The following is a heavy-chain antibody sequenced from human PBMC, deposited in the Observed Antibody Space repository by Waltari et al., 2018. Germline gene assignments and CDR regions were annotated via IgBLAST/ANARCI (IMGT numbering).Heavy chain of an antibody. V-gene: IGHV3-23*01. CDR2: ISGSGGST. D-gene: IGHD3-3*01. CDR1: GFTFSSYA. CDR3: AKGGAADFWSGYSSYYFDY. J-gene: IGHJ4*02. Sequence: EVQLLESGGGLVQPGGSLRLSCAASGFTFSSYAMSWVRPATGKGRGWVSAISGSGGSTYYADSVKGRFTISRDNSKNTLYLQMNSLRAEDTAVYYCAKGGAADFWSGYSSYYFDYWGQGTLVTVSS.